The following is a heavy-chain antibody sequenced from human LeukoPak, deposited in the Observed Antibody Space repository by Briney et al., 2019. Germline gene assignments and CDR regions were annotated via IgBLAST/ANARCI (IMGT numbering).Heavy chain of an antibody. CDR1: GYSISSGYY. CDR2: IYHSGST. D-gene: IGHD1-26*01. V-gene: IGHV4-38-2*02. CDR3: AVRGGTYGPDY. J-gene: IGHJ4*02. Sequence: SETLSLTCTVSGYSISSGYYWGWIRQPPGKGLEWIGSIYHSGSTYYNPSLKSRATISVDTSKNQFSLKLSSVTAADTAVYYCAVRGGTYGPDYWGQGTLVTVSS.